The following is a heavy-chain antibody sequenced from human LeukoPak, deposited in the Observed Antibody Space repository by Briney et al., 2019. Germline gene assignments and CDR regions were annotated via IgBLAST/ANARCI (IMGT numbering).Heavy chain of an antibody. Sequence: GGSLRLSCAASGFIVFNYWMSWVRQAPGKGLEWVGNINQDGSEKYYGDSVKDRFTISRDNAKNSLYLQMNSLRAEDAAVYYCTRENWHLDYWGQGNLVTVSS. CDR2: INQDGSEK. CDR1: GFIVFNYW. CDR3: TRENWHLDY. V-gene: IGHV3-7*01. J-gene: IGHJ4*02.